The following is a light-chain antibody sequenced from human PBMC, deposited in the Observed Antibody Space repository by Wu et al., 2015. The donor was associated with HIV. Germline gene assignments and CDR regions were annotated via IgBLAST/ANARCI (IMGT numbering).Light chain of an antibody. CDR2: KAS. Sequence: SASVGDRVTITCRASESISTYINWYHQKPGKAPKLLIYKASSLESGVPSRFSGSGSGTEFTLTISSLQPDDFATYYCQQYNSYSWTFGQGTKVEIK. V-gene: IGKV1-5*03. CDR3: QQYNSYSWT. CDR1: ESISTY. J-gene: IGKJ1*01.